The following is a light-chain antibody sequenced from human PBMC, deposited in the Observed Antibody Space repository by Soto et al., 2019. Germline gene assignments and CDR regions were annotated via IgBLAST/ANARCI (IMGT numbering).Light chain of an antibody. J-gene: IGKJ4*01. CDR3: QQTRAYPST. CDR1: QDIAIY. Sequence: IQLTQSPVSLSASVGDRVTFTCRASQDIAIYLAWYQQKPGEAPNLLIHTASTLHGGVPSRFSGSGSGTDFTLTITSLQAEDFATYYCQQTRAYPSTFGGGTKVEIK. V-gene: IGKV1-9*01. CDR2: TAS.